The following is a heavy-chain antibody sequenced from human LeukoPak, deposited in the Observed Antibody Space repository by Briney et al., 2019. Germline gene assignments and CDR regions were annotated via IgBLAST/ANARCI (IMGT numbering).Heavy chain of an antibody. Sequence: GGSLRLSCATSGFTFSSYGKYWVRQAPGQGLEYDSVISSNGRSTFYANSVKGRFTMSRDSSKNTLYLQMGSLRTEDTAVYYCARGPPYYYVWGSSNMGAYYFDYWGQGTLVTVSS. J-gene: IGHJ4*02. CDR3: ARGPPYYYVWGSSNMGAYYFDY. V-gene: IGHV3-64*01. CDR2: ISSNGRST. CDR1: GFTFSSYG. D-gene: IGHD3-16*01.